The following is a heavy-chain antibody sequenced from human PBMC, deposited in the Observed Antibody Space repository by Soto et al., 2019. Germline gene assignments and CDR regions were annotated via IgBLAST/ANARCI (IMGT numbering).Heavy chain of an antibody. CDR2: IIPILGIA. CDR1: GGTFSSYT. D-gene: IGHD3-9*01. CDR3: ARDLDYSDNLTGSERFDP. J-gene: IGHJ5*02. V-gene: IGHV1-69*08. Sequence: QVQLVQSGAEVKKPGSSVKVSCKASGGTFSSYTISWVRQAPGQGLEWMGRIIPILGIANYAQKFQGRVTITAYTSTRQDYMELSSLRSEDTAVYFWARDLDYSDNLTGSERFDPWGKGTLVTVSS.